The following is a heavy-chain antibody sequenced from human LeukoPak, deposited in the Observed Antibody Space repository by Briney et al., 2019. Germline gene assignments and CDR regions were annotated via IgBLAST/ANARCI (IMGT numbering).Heavy chain of an antibody. V-gene: IGHV4-34*01. J-gene: IGHJ4*02. CDR1: GGSFSGYY. CDR3: ARVGGYSGSLQRGY. CDR2: INHSGST. Sequence: PSDTLSLTCAVYGGSFSGYYWSWIRQPPGKGLEWIGEINHSGSTNYNPSLKSRVTISVDTSKNQFSLKLSSVTAADTAVYYCARVGGYSGSLQRGYWGQGTLVTVSS. D-gene: IGHD1-26*01.